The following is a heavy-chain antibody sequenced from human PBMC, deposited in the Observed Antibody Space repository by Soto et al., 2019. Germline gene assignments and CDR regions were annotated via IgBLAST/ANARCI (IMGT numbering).Heavy chain of an antibody. CDR2: IYYSGST. CDR3: AAMGGTAMLH. D-gene: IGHD5-18*01. V-gene: IGHV4-59*01. CDR1: GGSISSYY. J-gene: IGHJ4*02. Sequence: QVQLQESGPGLVKPSETLSLTCTVSGGSISSYYWSWIRQPPGKGLEWIGYIYYSGSTNYNPSLKRRVPISVDTSKNQFSLKLSSVTAADTAVYYCAAMGGTAMLHWGQGTLVTVSS.